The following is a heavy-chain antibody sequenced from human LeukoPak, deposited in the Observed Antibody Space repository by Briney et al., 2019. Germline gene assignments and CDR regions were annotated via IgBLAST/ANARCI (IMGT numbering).Heavy chain of an antibody. CDR1: GGTFGSYA. D-gene: IGHD3-10*01. V-gene: IGHV1-69*04. CDR3: ARDLWFGELWDY. CDR2: IIPILGIA. Sequence: GSSVKVSCKASGGTFGSYAISWVRQAPGQGLEWMGRIIPILGIANYAQKFQGRVTITADKSTSTAYMELSSLRSEDTAVYYCARDLWFGELWDYWGQGTLVTVSS. J-gene: IGHJ4*02.